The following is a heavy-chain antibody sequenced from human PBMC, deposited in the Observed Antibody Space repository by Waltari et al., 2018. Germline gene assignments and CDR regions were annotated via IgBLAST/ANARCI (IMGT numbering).Heavy chain of an antibody. CDR3: ATPTDMVGATTTAGDY. J-gene: IGHJ4*02. CDR1: GYTFTDYY. V-gene: IGHV1-69-2*01. D-gene: IGHD1-26*01. Sequence: EVQLVQSGAEVKKPGATVKISCKASGYTFTDYYIHWVQQAPGKGLEWMGRVDPEDGETIYAEKFQGRVTITADTSTDTAYMELSSLRSEDTAVYYCATPTDMVGATTTAGDYWGQGTLVTVSS. CDR2: VDPEDGET.